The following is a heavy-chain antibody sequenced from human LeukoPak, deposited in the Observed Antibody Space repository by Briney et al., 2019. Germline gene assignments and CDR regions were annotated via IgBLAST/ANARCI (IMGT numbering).Heavy chain of an antibody. J-gene: IGHJ5*02. CDR2: ISAYNGNT. V-gene: IGHV1-18*01. CDR1: GYTFTSYD. Sequence: ASVKVSCKASGYTFTSYDISWVRQAPGQGLEWMGWISAYNGNTNYAQKLQGRVTMTTDTSTSTAYMELRSLRSDDTAVYYCARVFSVWGSSPKSWFDPWGQGTLVTVSS. D-gene: IGHD3-16*01. CDR3: ARVFSVWGSSPKSWFDP.